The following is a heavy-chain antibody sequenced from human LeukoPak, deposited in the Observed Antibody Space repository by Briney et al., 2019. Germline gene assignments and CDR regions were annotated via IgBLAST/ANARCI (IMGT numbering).Heavy chain of an antibody. J-gene: IGHJ4*02. D-gene: IGHD1-26*01. V-gene: IGHV1-2*02. CDR3: LRGSPVGGARGLDS. CDR1: GYIFTGYF. CDR2: INPNSGET. Sequence: ASVKVSCKASGYIFTGYFMHWVRQAPGQGLECMGWINPNSGETVYAQKFQGRVTMTRDTSISTAYMELSSLTSDDSAVYYCLRGSPVGGARGLDSWGQGTLVTVSS.